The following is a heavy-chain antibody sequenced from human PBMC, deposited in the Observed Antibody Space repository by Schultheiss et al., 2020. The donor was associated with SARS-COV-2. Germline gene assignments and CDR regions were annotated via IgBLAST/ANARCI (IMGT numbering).Heavy chain of an antibody. CDR3: ARVSYCSGGSCYPREKGTFDY. J-gene: IGHJ4*02. CDR2: INQSGST. Sequence: SQTLSLTCAVYGGSFSDYCWTWIRQPPGKGLEWIGEINQSGSTNYNPSLKRRVTISVDTSKNQFSLKLSSVTAADTAVYYCARVSYCSGGSCYPREKGTFDYWGQGTLVTVSS. D-gene: IGHD2-15*01. CDR1: GGSFSDYC. V-gene: IGHV4-34*01.